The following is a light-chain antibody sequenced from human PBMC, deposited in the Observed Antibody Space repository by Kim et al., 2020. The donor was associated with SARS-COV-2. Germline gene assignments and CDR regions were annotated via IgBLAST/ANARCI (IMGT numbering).Light chain of an antibody. Sequence: SPGERVTLSCRASQSVASSYLAWYQQKPGQAPRLLIYGASSRATGIPDTFSGSGSGTDFTLTISRLEPEDFAVYYCQQYGSSRVTFGGGTKVDIK. CDR1: QSVASSY. V-gene: IGKV3-20*01. J-gene: IGKJ4*01. CDR2: GAS. CDR3: QQYGSSRVT.